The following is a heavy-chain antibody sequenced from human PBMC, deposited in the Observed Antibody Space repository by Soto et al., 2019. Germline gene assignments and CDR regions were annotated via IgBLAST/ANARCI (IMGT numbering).Heavy chain of an antibody. J-gene: IGHJ4*02. CDR2: INHSGSA. D-gene: IGHD6-19*01. CDR1: GESFSGYI. Sequence: QVQLQQSGAGLLKPSETLSLTCTVYGESFSGYIWTWIRQTPGKGLQWNGQINHSGSASYNPSLKRLVTTSLHTSNSPSSLELSPVTAGDTAVYYCATGLITGSHYSGGWYYCDSWGQGTQVTVSS. CDR3: ATGLITGSHYSGGWYYCDS. V-gene: IGHV4-34*01.